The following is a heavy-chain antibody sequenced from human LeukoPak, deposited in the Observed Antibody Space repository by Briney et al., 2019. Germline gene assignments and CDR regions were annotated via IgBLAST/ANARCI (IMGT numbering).Heavy chain of an antibody. V-gene: IGHV4-59*01. Sequence: PSETLSLTCTVSGGSISSYYWSWIRQPAGKGLECIGYIHYTGSTNYNPSLKSRVTISVETSKNQFSLKLKSVTAADTAVYYCARGGYYGSGNDFRFDPWGQGTLVTVSS. CDR2: IHYTGST. J-gene: IGHJ5*02. CDR1: GGSISSYY. D-gene: IGHD3-10*01. CDR3: ARGGYYGSGNDFRFDP.